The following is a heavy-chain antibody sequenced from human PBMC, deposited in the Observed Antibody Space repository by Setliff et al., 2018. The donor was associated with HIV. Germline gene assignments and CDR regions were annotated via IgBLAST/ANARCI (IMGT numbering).Heavy chain of an antibody. J-gene: IGHJ4*02. V-gene: IGHV4-39*01. CDR2: IYYSGST. Sequence: PSETLSLTCTVSGGSISSSSYYWGWIRQPPGKGLEWIASIYYSGSTHYNPSLKSRVSISVDTSRNQISLNLRSVTAADTAGYYCAIHAALDFGDDCYNLSYFDSRGQGTLVTVSS. CDR1: GGSISSSSYY. CDR3: AIHAALDFGDDCYNLSYFDS. D-gene: IGHD2-21*02.